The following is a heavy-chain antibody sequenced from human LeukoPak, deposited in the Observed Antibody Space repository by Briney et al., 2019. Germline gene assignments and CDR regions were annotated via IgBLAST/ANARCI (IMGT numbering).Heavy chain of an antibody. D-gene: IGHD4-17*01. V-gene: IGHV3-7*01. CDR3: AKNYGPLEY. J-gene: IGHJ4*02. CDR2: MNQDGSEI. Sequence: GGSLRLSCAASGFSFGNSWMTWVRLAPGKGLEWVANMNQDGSEIYYVDSVKGRFTISRDNTKNSLYLQLTSLRAEDTAVYYCAKNYGPLEYWGRGTLLTVSS. CDR1: GFSFGNSW.